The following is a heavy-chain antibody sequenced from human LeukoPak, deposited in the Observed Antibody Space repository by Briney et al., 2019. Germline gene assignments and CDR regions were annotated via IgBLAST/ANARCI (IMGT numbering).Heavy chain of an antibody. CDR1: GYTFTSYY. D-gene: IGHD2-15*01. Sequence: ASVKVSCKASGYTFTSYYMHSVRQAPGQGLEWMGIINPSGGRTSYAQRFQGRVTMTRDTSTSTVYMELSSLRSDDTAVYYCAATVAATLPDYWGQGTLVTVSS. J-gene: IGHJ4*02. CDR2: INPSGGRT. V-gene: IGHV1-46*01. CDR3: AATVAATLPDY.